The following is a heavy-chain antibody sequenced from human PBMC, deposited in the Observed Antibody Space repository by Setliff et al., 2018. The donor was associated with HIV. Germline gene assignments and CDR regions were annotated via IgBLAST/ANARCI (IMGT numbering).Heavy chain of an antibody. J-gene: IGHJ2*01. CDR1: GGSISSGGYS. CDR2: IYHTGNT. CDR3: ARLDSDNPPSSYWFFDL. V-gene: IGHV4-30-2*06. Sequence: TLSLTCAVSGGSISSGGYSWSWIRQSPGKGLEWIGYIYHTGNTYYNPSLKSRITISLGRSQNHFSLRLTSVAAADTAIYYCARLDSDNPPSSYWFFDLWGRGTLVTVSS. D-gene: IGHD5-18*01.